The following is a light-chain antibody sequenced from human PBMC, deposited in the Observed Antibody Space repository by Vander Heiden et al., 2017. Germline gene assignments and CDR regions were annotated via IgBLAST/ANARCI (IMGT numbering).Light chain of an antibody. CDR3: QQSYTTPST. J-gene: IGKJ2*01. CDR2: AAS. CDR1: QSISSH. V-gene: IGKV1-39*01. Sequence: DIQMTQHPSSLSACVGDRVTITCRTSQSISSHLNWYQQKPGKAPKLLIYAASSCQSPVPSRFSGSGSGTDFTLSIIRLQPEDFATYYCQQSYTTPSTFGQGTKVEIK.